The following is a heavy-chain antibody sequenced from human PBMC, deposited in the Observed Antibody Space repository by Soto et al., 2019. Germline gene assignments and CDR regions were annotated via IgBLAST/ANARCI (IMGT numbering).Heavy chain of an antibody. CDR1: GYSFTSYW. J-gene: IGHJ6*02. Sequence: RGESLKISCKGSGYSFTSYWIGWVRQMPGKGLEWMGIIYPGDSDTRYSPSFQGQVTISADKSISTAYLQWSSLKASDTAMYYCARRGGNPNYYYYYGMDAWGQGTTVTVSS. D-gene: IGHD2-15*01. CDR2: IYPGDSDT. V-gene: IGHV5-51*01. CDR3: ARRGGNPNYYYYYGMDA.